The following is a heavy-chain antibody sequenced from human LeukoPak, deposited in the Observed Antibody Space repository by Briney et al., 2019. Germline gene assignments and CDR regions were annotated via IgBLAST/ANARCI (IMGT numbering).Heavy chain of an antibody. J-gene: IGHJ5*02. V-gene: IGHV5-51*01. Sequence: GESLKISCKGSGYSFTSYWIGWVRQMPGKGLEWMGIIYPGDSDTRYSPSFQGQVTISADKSISTAYLQWSSLKASDTAMYYCARLIAFGSGSYLNWFDPWGQGTLVTVSS. CDR3: ARLIAFGSGSYLNWFDP. CDR2: IYPGDSDT. CDR1: GYSFTSYW. D-gene: IGHD3-10*01.